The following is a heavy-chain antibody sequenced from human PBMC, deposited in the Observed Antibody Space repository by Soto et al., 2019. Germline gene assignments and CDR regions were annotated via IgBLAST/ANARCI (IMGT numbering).Heavy chain of an antibody. Sequence: SATLSLTCAVSGGSISSSNWWSWVRQPPGKGLEWIGEIYHSGSTNYNPSLKRRVTISVDKSKNQFSLKLSSVTAADTAVYYCARVSGSYYDGMDVWGQGTTVT. CDR2: IYHSGST. J-gene: IGHJ6*02. D-gene: IGHD3-10*01. CDR3: ARVSGSYYDGMDV. CDR1: GGSISSSNW. V-gene: IGHV4-4*02.